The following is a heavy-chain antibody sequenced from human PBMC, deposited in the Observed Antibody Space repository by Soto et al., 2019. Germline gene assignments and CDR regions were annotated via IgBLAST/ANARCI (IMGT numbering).Heavy chain of an antibody. V-gene: IGHV1-69*12. D-gene: IGHD1-1*01. Sequence: QVQLVQSGAEVKKPGSSVKVSCKASGGTFSTSAISWVRQAPGQGLEWVGGIMPVFPTPDYAQNFQGRVTIPADESTRTAYLELTSLSADDTAVYYCARDKDRLQLGGNYYYILDVWGQGTAIAVSS. J-gene: IGHJ6*02. CDR3: ARDKDRLQLGGNYYYILDV. CDR2: IMPVFPTP. CDR1: GGTFSTSA.